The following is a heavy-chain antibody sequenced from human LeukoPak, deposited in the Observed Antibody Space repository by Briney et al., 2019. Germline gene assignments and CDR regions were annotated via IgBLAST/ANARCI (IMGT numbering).Heavy chain of an antibody. J-gene: IGHJ6*03. Sequence: AGGSLRLSCAASGFTFSSYSMNWVRQAPGKGLEWVSSISSSSSYIYYADSVKGRFTISRDNAKNSLYLQMNSLRAEDTAVYYCARDFSRDGYNSYYMDVWGKGTTATVSS. V-gene: IGHV3-21*01. CDR1: GFTFSSYS. D-gene: IGHD5-24*01. CDR2: ISSSSSYI. CDR3: ARDFSRDGYNSYYMDV.